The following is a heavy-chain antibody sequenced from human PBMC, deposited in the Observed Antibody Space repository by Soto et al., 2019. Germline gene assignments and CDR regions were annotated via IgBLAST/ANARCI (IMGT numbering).Heavy chain of an antibody. CDR3: AKKNSDYNYSDY. CDR1: GVTFSSYT. D-gene: IGHD5-12*01. Sequence: GGSLRLSYAASGVTFSSYTMNWVRQAPGKGLEWVSGISGSGDTTYYADSVKGRLTVSRDNSKNTLYLQINSLRAEDTAVYYCAKKNSDYNYSDYWGQGTLVTVSS. J-gene: IGHJ4*02. V-gene: IGHV3-23*01. CDR2: ISGSGDTT.